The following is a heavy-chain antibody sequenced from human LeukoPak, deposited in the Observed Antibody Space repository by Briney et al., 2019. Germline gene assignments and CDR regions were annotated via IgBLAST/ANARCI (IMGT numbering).Heavy chain of an antibody. J-gene: IGHJ4*02. CDR2: INHSGST. V-gene: IGHV4-34*01. D-gene: IGHD2-2*01. CDR3: ARGRLSSRYCNSTSCYRESY. CDR1: GGSFSGYY. Sequence: RPSETLSLTCAVYGGSFSGYYWSWIRQPPGKGLEWIGEINHSGSTNYNPSLKSRVTISVDTSKNQFSLKLSSVTAADTAVYYCARGRLSSRYCNSTSCYRESYWGQGTLVTVSS.